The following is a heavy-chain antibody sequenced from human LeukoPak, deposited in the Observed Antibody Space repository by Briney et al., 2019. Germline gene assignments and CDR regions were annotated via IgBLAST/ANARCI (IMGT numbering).Heavy chain of an antibody. V-gene: IGHV1-2*02. J-gene: IGHJ4*02. D-gene: IGHD3-3*01. CDR2: INPNSGGT. Sequence: ASVKVSCKASGYTFTGYYMHWVRQAPGQGLEWMGWINPNSGGTNYAQKFQGRVTMTRDTSISTAYMELSRLRSDDTAVYYCVRDANDFWSGYYPYYFDYWGQGTLVTVSS. CDR3: VRDANDFWSGYYPYYFDY. CDR1: GYTFTGYY.